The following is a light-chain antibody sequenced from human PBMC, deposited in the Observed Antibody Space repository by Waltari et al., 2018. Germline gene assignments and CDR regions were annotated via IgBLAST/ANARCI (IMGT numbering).Light chain of an antibody. Sequence: IVMTQSPATLSVSPGEGATLSCKASQSLSSNLAWYQQKPGQLPRLLIYGASTRATGIPSKFSGSGSGTDFTLTISCLQSEDFATYYCQQYHTYPWTFGQGTKVEI. V-gene: IGKV3-15*01. CDR3: QQYHTYPWT. J-gene: IGKJ1*01. CDR2: GAS. CDR1: QSLSSN.